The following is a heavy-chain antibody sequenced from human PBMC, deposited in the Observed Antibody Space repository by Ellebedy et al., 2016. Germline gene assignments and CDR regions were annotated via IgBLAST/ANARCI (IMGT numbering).Heavy chain of an antibody. J-gene: IGHJ5*02. CDR3: ARGHMTTVTTKMVDDWFDP. D-gene: IGHD4-17*01. Sequence: GESLKISCVASGFTVSNNYMSWVRQAPGKGLEWVSVMYSGGSTYYADSVKGRFTISRDNSKNTLYLQMNSLRAEDTAVYYCARGHMTTVTTKMVDDWFDPWGQGTLVTVSS. CDR1: GFTVSNNY. CDR2: MYSGGST. V-gene: IGHV3-66*01.